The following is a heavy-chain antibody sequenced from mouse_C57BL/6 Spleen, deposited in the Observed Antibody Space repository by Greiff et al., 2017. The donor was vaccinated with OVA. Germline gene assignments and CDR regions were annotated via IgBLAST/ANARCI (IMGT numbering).Heavy chain of an antibody. V-gene: IGHV1-82*01. CDR1: GYAFSSSW. CDR2: IYPGDGDT. CDR3: ARSWDVGYFDV. Sequence: QVQLQQSGPELVKPGASVKISCKASGYAFSSSWMNWVKQRPGKGLEWIGRIYPGDGDTNYNGKFKGKATLTADKSSSTAYMQLSSLTSEDSAVYFCARSWDVGYFDVWGTGTTVTVSS. D-gene: IGHD4-1*01. J-gene: IGHJ1*03.